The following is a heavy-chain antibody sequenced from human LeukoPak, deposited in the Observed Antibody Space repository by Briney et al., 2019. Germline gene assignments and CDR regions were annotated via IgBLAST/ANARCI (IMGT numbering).Heavy chain of an antibody. V-gene: IGHV3-11*01. CDR3: ARAANVLLWFGEFDY. Sequence: GGSLRLSCAASGFTFSDYYMSWIRQAPGKGLEWVSYISSSGSTIYCADSVKGRFTISRDNAKNLLYLQMNSLRAEDTAVYYCARAANVLLWFGEFDYWGQGTLVAVSS. CDR1: GFTFSDYY. J-gene: IGHJ4*02. CDR2: ISSSGSTI. D-gene: IGHD3-10*01.